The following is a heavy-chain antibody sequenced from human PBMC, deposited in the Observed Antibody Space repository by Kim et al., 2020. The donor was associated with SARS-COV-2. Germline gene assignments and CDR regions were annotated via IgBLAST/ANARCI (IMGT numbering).Heavy chain of an antibody. CDR2: ISSSSSYI. CDR1: GFTFSSYS. CDR3: ASSGFVVVPAAHSGGY. J-gene: IGHJ4*02. D-gene: IGHD2-2*01. Sequence: GGSLRLSCAASGFTFSSYSMNWVRQAPGKGLEWVSSISSSSSYIYYADSVKGRFTISRDNAKNSLYLQMNSLRAEDTAVYYCASSGFVVVPAAHSGGYWCQGSLVTVSS. V-gene: IGHV3-21*01.